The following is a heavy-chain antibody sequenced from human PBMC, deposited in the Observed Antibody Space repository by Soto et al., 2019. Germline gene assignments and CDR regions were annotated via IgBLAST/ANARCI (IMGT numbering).Heavy chain of an antibody. CDR2: IGTLRDT. J-gene: IGHJ5*02. CDR1: GFIFSTYD. Sequence: EVQLVESGGGLVQPGGSLRLSCAASGFIFSTYDMHWVRQATGKGLEWVSAIGTLRDTYYLDSVKGRFTISRENARNSVYLQMNSLRAGDTAVYYCARGRSNHYGSSPPPRFDPWGRGILVTVSS. CDR3: ARGRSNHYGSSPPPRFDP. V-gene: IGHV3-13*01. D-gene: IGHD3-10*01.